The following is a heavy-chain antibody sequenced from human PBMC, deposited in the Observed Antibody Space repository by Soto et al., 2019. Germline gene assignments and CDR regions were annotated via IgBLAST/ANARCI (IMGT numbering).Heavy chain of an antibody. CDR3: AIAYRYSGSYYTSFYYGMDV. V-gene: IGHV1-69*13. J-gene: IGHJ6*02. CDR1: GGTLSSYA. Sequence: SSAKVSCKDSGGTLSSYAIRWVRKAPGQGLERMGGNIPIVGTANYAQKFQGRVTITADETTSTAYMELSSLRSEDTDVYYCAIAYRYSGSYYTSFYYGMDVWR. CDR2: NIPIVGTA. D-gene: IGHD1-26*01.